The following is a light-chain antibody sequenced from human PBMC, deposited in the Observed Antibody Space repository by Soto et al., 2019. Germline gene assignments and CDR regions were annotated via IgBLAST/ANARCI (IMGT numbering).Light chain of an antibody. CDR3: QQRFNWPLT. J-gene: IGKJ4*01. CDR1: QSLSSNY. V-gene: IGKV3D-20*02. CDR2: GAS. Sequence: EIVLTQSPGTLSLSPGERATLSCRASQSLSSNYLAWHQQKTGQAPRLLIYGASSRATGIPDRFSGSGSGADFTLTISSLEPEDFAVYYCQQRFNWPLTFGGGTKVDIK.